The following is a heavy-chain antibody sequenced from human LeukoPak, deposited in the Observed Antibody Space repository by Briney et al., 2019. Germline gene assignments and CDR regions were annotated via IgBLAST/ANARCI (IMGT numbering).Heavy chain of an antibody. CDR1: GGSFSGYY. CDR3: ARVYCSSTSCSPFDY. V-gene: IGHV4-34*01. CDR2: INHSGST. J-gene: IGHJ4*02. D-gene: IGHD2-2*01. Sequence: SETLSLTCAVYGGSFSGYYWSWIRQPPGKGLEWIGEINHSGSTNYNPSLKSRVTISVDTSKNQFSLKLSFVTAADTAVYYCARVYCSSTSCSPFDYWGQGTLVTVSS.